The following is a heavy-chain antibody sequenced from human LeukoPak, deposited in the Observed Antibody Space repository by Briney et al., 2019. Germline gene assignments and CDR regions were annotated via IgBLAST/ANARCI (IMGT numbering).Heavy chain of an antibody. CDR1: GGSISSSSYY. V-gene: IGHV4-39*02. CDR2: IYYTGST. Sequence: SETLSLTCTVSGGSISSSSYYWGWIRQPPGRGLEWIGSIYYTGSTYYNPSLKSRVTISVDTSRNQFSLKLSSVTAADTAVYYCARDTIFGVVTRFDPWGQGTLVTVSS. CDR3: ARDTIFGVVTRFDP. J-gene: IGHJ5*02. D-gene: IGHD3-3*01.